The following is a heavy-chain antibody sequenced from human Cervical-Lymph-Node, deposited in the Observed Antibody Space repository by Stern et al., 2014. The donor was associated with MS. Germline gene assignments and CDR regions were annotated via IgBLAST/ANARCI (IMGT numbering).Heavy chain of an antibody. Sequence: QITLKESGPTLVKPTQTLTLTCTFSGFSLSTSGVGVGWIRQPPGKALEWLPVIDCDDDKRYNPSLKTRLTITKDTSKNQVVLTMTNMDPVDTATYYCAHSTGTGGFDYWGQGTLVTVSS. CDR1: GFSLSTSGVG. J-gene: IGHJ4*02. D-gene: IGHD4-17*01. CDR3: AHSTGTGGFDY. CDR2: IDCDDDK. V-gene: IGHV2-5*02.